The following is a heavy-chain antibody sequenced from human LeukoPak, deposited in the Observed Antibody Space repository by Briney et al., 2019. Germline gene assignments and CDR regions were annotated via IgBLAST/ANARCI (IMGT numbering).Heavy chain of an antibody. CDR1: GFTFSDDF. D-gene: IGHD2-15*01. CDR2: ISHSGYTI. J-gene: IGHJ6*02. Sequence: GGSLRLSCAASGFTFSDDFMSWIRQAPGQRPEWVSYISHSGYTIQYADSVKGRFTISRDNAKNSLYLQMNSLRAEDTAVYYCARERGDIVAFWGQGTTVTVSS. V-gene: IGHV3-11*01. CDR3: ARERGDIVAF.